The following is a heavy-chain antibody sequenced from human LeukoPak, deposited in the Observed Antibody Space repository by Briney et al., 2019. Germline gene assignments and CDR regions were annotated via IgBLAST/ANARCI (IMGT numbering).Heavy chain of an antibody. Sequence: SQTLSLTCTVSGGSISSGSYYWSWIRQPAGKGLEWIGRIYTTGSTNYNPSLKSRVSISVDTSKNQFSLKLNSVTAADTAVYYCARVTSGGYLDSWGQGTLVTVSS. J-gene: IGHJ4*02. D-gene: IGHD3-22*01. V-gene: IGHV4-61*02. CDR2: IYTTGST. CDR3: ARVTSGGYLDS. CDR1: GGSISSGSYY.